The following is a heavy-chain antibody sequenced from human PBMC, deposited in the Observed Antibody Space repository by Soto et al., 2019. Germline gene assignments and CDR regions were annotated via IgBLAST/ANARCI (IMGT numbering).Heavy chain of an antibody. Sequence: QVQLVQSGADVKKPGASVKVSCKASGYNFTSYGISWVRQAPGPGLEWMGWISPHNDRTKYARRFQDRVTMTTETPTSTVYMEVGSLRADDTAVYDCARDLYYSSGRYFDHDAFDIWGQGTVVTVSS. CDR2: ISPHNDRT. CDR3: ARDLYYSSGRYFDHDAFDI. D-gene: IGHD6-19*01. CDR1: GYNFTSYG. V-gene: IGHV1-18*01. J-gene: IGHJ3*02.